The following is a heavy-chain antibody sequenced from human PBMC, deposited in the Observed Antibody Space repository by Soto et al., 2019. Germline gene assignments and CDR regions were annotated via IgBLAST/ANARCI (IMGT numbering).Heavy chain of an antibody. CDR3: ARTAGEQQLVVRYYYGMDV. CDR1: GGSISSSSYY. Sequence: SETLSLTCTVSGGSISSSSYYWGWIRQPPGKGLERIGSIYYSGSTYYNPSLKSRVTISVDTSKNQFSLKLSSVTAADTAVYYCARTAGEQQLVVRYYYGMDVWGQGTTVTVSS. D-gene: IGHD6-13*01. V-gene: IGHV4-39*01. J-gene: IGHJ6*02. CDR2: IYYSGST.